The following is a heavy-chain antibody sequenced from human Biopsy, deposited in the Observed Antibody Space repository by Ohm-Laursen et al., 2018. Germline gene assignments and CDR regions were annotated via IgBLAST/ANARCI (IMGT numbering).Heavy chain of an antibody. CDR1: GDSFNGYY. CDR3: VRGVDYYDPYHYYALDV. V-gene: IGHV4-34*01. Sequence: SDTPSLTCAVYGDSFNGYYWSWIRQTPGKGLEWIGEINHSGRTNYNPSLKSRVTISVDTSKNQFSLKVRSVTAADTAVYYCVRGVDYYDPYHYYALDVWGQGTTVTVSS. CDR2: INHSGRT. J-gene: IGHJ6*02. D-gene: IGHD3-22*01.